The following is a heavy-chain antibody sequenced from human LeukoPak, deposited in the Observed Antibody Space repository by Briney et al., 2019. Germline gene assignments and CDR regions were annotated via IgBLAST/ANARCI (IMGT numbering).Heavy chain of an antibody. Sequence: SETLSLTCAVSGGSISSSNWWSWVRQPPGKGLEWIGEIYHSGSTNYNPSLKSRVTISVDKSKTQFSLKLSSVTAADTAVYYCARIEQQLVPWFDPWGQGTLVTVSS. CDR3: ARIEQQLVPWFDP. J-gene: IGHJ5*02. D-gene: IGHD6-13*01. CDR1: GGSISSSNW. CDR2: IYHSGST. V-gene: IGHV4-4*02.